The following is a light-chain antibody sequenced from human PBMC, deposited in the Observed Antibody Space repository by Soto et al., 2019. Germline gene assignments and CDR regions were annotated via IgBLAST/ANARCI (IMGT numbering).Light chain of an antibody. Sequence: EILITQSPATLSVSPGEGATLSCRASQSVRSDLAWYQHKPGLAPRLLIYGVSTRDTGIPVRFSGSGSGTEFTLSISRLQSEDSEIYYCQHYNNLPLTFGGGTKVDIK. V-gene: IGKV3-15*01. J-gene: IGKJ4*01. CDR1: QSVRSD. CDR2: GVS. CDR3: QHYNNLPLT.